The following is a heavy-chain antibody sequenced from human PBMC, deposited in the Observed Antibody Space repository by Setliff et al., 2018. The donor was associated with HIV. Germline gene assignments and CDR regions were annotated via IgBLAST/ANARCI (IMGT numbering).Heavy chain of an antibody. V-gene: IGHV3-64*02. CDR3: ATWAFLVNMDV. Sequence: GGSLRLSCAASGFTFSTYAMHWVRQAPGKGLEYVSAITANGGSTHYADSVKGRFTISGDNSKNTLYLQMGSLRAEDMAVYYCATWAFLVNMDVWGQGTTVTVSS. D-gene: IGHD1-26*01. CDR1: GFTFSTYA. J-gene: IGHJ6*02. CDR2: ITANGGST.